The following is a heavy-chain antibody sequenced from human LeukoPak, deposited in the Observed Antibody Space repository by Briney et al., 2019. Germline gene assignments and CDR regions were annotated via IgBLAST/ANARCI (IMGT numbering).Heavy chain of an antibody. J-gene: IGHJ4*02. CDR2: FYPENGET. Sequence: ASVTVSCKVSGYTLPELSIHWVRQAPGRGLEWMGGFYPENGETVSARRLQGRLTMTEDTSSDTAYMELSSLTSEDTAVYYCAASGGYDYWGQGTLITVSS. CDR3: AASGGYDY. D-gene: IGHD3-16*01. V-gene: IGHV1-24*01. CDR1: GYTLPELS.